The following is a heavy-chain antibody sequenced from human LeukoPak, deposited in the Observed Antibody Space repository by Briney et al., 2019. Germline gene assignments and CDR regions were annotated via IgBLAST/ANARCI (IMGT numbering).Heavy chain of an antibody. V-gene: IGHV3-48*02. D-gene: IGHD3-9*01. J-gene: IGHJ4*02. CDR3: ARDYDWALDS. Sequence: GGSLRLSCAASGFTFSSYSMNWVRQAPGKGLEWVSYIGSTRSPIYYADSVKGRFTISRDNAKNSLYLQMNTLRDDDTAVYYCARDYDWALDSWGQGTLVTVSS. CDR1: GFTFSSYS. CDR2: IGSTRSPI.